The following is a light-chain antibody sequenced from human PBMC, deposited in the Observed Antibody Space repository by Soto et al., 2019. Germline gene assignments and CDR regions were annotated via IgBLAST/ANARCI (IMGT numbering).Light chain of an antibody. J-gene: IGKJ2*01. CDR3: QQCTNWPPYT. Sequence: DIVMTQSPATLSVSPGERATLPCRASQSISNNLAWYQQKPGQAPRLLIYDASTRATGVPARFSGSGSGTEFTLTISSLQSEDFAVYYCQQCTNWPPYTFGQGTKLEIK. CDR2: DAS. V-gene: IGKV3-15*01. CDR1: QSISNN.